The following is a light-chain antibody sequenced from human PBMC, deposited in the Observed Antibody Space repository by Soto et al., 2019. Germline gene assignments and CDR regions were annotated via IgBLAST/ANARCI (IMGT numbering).Light chain of an antibody. CDR3: AAWDDSLRGVM. V-gene: IGLV1-47*02. CDR1: TSNIGGNN. CDR2: SND. J-gene: IGLJ3*02. Sequence: QSVLAQPPSESGTPGQRLTISCSGGTSNIGGNNVYWYQQLPGAAPKLLIYSNDQRPSGVPERFSGSRSGTSASLAISDLRSEDEGDYFCAAWDDSLRGVMFGGGTKVTVL.